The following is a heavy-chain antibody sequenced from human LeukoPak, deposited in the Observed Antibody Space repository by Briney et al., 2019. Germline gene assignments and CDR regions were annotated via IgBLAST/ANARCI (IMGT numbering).Heavy chain of an antibody. D-gene: IGHD2-15*01. CDR1: GYTFTGYY. CDR2: INPNSGGT. V-gene: IGHV1-2*02. J-gene: IGHJ5*02. CDR3: ARGAGYCSGGSSYQRFDP. Sequence: ASVKVSCKASGYTFTGYYMHWVRQAPGQGLEWMGWINPNSGGTNYAQKFQGRVTMTRDTSISTTYMELSRLRSDDTAVYYCARGAGYCSGGSSYQRFDPWGQGTLVTVSS.